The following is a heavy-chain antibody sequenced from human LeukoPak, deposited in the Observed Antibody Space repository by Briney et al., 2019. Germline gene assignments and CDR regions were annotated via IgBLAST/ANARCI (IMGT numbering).Heavy chain of an antibody. V-gene: IGHV3-7*04. Sequence: GGSLRLSCAASGFTFGSYWMTWVRQAPGKGLEWVANIKQDGSERYYVDSMKGRITISRDNAKKSLYLEVNSLSAEDTAVYYCVRDGGHSGYEYWGQGTLVTVSS. CDR2: IKQDGSER. CDR1: GFTFGSYW. CDR3: VRDGGHSGYEY. J-gene: IGHJ4*02. D-gene: IGHD5-12*01.